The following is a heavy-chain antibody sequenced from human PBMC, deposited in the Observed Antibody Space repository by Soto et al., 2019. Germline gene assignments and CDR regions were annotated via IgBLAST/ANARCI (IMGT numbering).Heavy chain of an antibody. CDR2: IYYSGST. CDR1: GGSISSDNYY. CDR3: GRGGGSREGYGLDV. Sequence: QVQLQESGPGLVRPSQTLSLTCTVSGGSISSDNYYWSWIRQLPGKGLEWIGYIYYSGSTYYNPSLQGRVAISVDMSENPFPLGLIFATGGDTAVYYCGRGGGSREGYGLDVWGQGTTVTVSS. J-gene: IGHJ6*02. V-gene: IGHV4-30-4*08. D-gene: IGHD3-16*01.